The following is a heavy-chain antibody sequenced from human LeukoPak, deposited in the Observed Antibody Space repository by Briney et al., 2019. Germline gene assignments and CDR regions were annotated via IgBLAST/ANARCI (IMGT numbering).Heavy chain of an antibody. CDR2: INPNGGGT. CDR1: GYTFTGYY. V-gene: IGHV1-2*02. Sequence: ASVKVSCKASGYTFTGYYMHWVRQAPGQGLEWMGWINPNGGGTNYAQKFQGRVTMTRDTSISTAYMELSRLRSDDTAVYYCARPHDSSGYYYHYYYYGMDVWGQVTTVTVSS. J-gene: IGHJ6*02. CDR3: ARPHDSSGYYYHYYYYGMDV. D-gene: IGHD3-22*01.